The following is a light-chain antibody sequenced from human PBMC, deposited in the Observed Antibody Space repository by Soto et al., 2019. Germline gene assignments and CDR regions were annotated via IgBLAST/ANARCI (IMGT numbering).Light chain of an antibody. CDR1: RNNVGDYEF. CDR2: DAN. Sequence: QSALTQPRSVSGSPGQSVTISCTGTRNNVGDYEFVSWYHQHPGKVPKLVIFDANVRPSGVPDRFSGSKSGTTASLTISGLLAEDEGIYYCCSYAGRYTWVFGGGTQLTVL. J-gene: IGLJ3*02. V-gene: IGLV2-11*01. CDR3: CSYAGRYTWV.